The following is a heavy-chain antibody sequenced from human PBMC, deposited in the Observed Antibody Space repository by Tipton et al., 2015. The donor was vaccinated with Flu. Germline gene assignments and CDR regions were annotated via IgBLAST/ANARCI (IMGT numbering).Heavy chain of an antibody. J-gene: IGHJ6*02. CDR2: INHSGST. CDR3: ARGRTYLRDYDYVWGSYRSPRGMDV. CDR1: GGSFSGYY. V-gene: IGHV4-34*01. D-gene: IGHD3-16*02. Sequence: TLSLTCAVYGGSFSGYYWSWIRQPPGKGLEWIGEINHSGSTNYNPSLKSRVTISVDTSKNQFSLKLSSVTAADTAVYYYARGRTYLRDYDYVWGSYRSPRGMDVWGQGTTVTVSS.